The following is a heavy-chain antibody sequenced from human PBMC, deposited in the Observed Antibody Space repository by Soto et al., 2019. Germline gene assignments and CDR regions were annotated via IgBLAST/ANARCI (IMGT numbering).Heavy chain of an antibody. CDR3: ARDITIFGVDISYYYYYGMDV. D-gene: IGHD3-3*01. J-gene: IGHJ6*02. Sequence: GASVKVSCKASGYTFTGYYMHWVRQAPGQGLEWMGWINPNSGGTNYAQKFQGRVTMTRDTSISTAYMELSRLRSDDTAVYYCARDITIFGVDISYYYYYGMDVWGQGTTVTVSS. V-gene: IGHV1-2*02. CDR2: INPNSGGT. CDR1: GYTFTGYY.